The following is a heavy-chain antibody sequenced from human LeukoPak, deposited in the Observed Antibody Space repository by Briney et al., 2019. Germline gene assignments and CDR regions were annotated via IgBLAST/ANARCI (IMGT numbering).Heavy chain of an antibody. V-gene: IGHV4-4*02. CDR1: GDSINSLDL. Sequence: PSETLSLTCTVSGDSINSLDLWSWVRQSPGKGLEWIGEMYLSGTTHSNPSVKSRVTISIDKSKNQFFLNLSSVTAADTAVYYCAGLVGRYSSGLYYYYFDYWGRGPWSPSPQ. D-gene: IGHD3-22*01. CDR2: MYLSGTT. J-gene: IGHJ4*02. CDR3: AGLVGRYSSGLYYYYFDY.